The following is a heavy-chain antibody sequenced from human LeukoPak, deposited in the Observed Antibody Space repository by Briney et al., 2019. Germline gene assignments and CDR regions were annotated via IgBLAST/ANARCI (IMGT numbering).Heavy chain of an antibody. J-gene: IGHJ4*02. CDR3: ARANYYDITSFDF. V-gene: IGHV3-48*04. Sequence: PGGSLRLSCAASGFTFSSYGMHWVRQAPGKGLEWVSYISSSGSAIYYADSVKGRFTISRDNAKNSLYLQMKSLRAEDTAVYYCARANYYDITSFDFWGQGALVTVSS. CDR1: GFTFSSYG. D-gene: IGHD3-22*01. CDR2: ISSSGSAI.